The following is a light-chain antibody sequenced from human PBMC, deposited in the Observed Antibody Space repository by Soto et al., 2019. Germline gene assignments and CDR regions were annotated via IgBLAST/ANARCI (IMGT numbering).Light chain of an antibody. CDR1: SSDVGGYNY. Sequence: QSALTQPRSVSGSPGQSVTISCTGTSSDVGGYNYVSWYQQHPGKAPKLMIYDVSKRPSGVPDRFSGSKSGNTASLTISGLQAEDEADYYCCSYAGSYTHRRVFGGGTQLTVL. CDR3: CSYAGSYTHRRV. V-gene: IGLV2-11*01. CDR2: DVS. J-gene: IGLJ2*01.